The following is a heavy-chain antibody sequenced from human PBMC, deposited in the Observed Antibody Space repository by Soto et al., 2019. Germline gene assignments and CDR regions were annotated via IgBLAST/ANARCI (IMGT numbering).Heavy chain of an antibody. CDR2: ISYDGSNK. CDR3: ARGDRSSRYYYYGMDV. Sequence: QVQLVESGGGVVQPGRSLRLSCEASGFTFSSYAMHWVRQAPGKGLEWVAVISYDGSNKYYADSVKARFTISRDNSKNTLDLQINSLRAEDRAVYYCARGDRSSRYYYYGMDVWGQGTTVTVSS. CDR1: GFTFSSYA. J-gene: IGHJ6*02. D-gene: IGHD6-6*01. V-gene: IGHV3-30-3*01.